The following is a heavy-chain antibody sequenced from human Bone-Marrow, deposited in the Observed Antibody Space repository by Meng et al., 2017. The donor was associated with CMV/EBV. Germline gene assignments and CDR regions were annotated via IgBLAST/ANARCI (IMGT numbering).Heavy chain of an antibody. Sequence: GGSLRLSCAASGFTFSSYWMHWVRQAPGKGLVWVSRINSDASSTSYADSVKGRFTISRDNAKNTLYLQMNSLRAEDTAVYYCARGTSIAAAGFDPWGQGTLVTVSS. CDR2: INSDASST. CDR3: ARGTSIAAAGFDP. D-gene: IGHD6-13*01. J-gene: IGHJ5*02. V-gene: IGHV3-74*01. CDR1: GFTFSSYW.